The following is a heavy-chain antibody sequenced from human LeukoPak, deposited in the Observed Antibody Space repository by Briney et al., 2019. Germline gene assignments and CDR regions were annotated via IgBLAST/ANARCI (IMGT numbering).Heavy chain of an antibody. CDR3: ARDQDGDNYFDY. D-gene: IGHD5-24*01. CDR1: GFTFSSYW. Sequence: PGGSVRLSCGASGFTFSSYWMSWVRQAPGKGLEWVANIKQDGSEKYYVDSVKGRFTISRDIAKNSLYLQMNSLRAEDTAVYYCARDQDGDNYFDYWGQGTLVTVSS. CDR2: IKQDGSEK. V-gene: IGHV3-7*01. J-gene: IGHJ4*02.